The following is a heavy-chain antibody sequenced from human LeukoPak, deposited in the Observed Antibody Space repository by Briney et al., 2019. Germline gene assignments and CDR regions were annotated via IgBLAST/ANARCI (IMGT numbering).Heavy chain of an antibody. V-gene: IGHV1-2*06. D-gene: IGHD3-22*01. CDR3: AGEDNSSGYRPFDI. CDR1: GYTFTSYY. J-gene: IGHJ3*02. CDR2: INPNNGGT. Sequence: ASVKVSCTTSGYTFTSYYIHWVRQAPGQGLEWMGRINPNNGGTNYAQKFQGRVTMTRDMSMSTAYMELSRLRSVDTAVYYCAGEDNSSGYRPFDIWGQGTMVTVPS.